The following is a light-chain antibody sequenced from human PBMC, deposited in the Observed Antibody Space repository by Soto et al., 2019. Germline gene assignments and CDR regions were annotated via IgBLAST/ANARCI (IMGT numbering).Light chain of an antibody. V-gene: IGKV1-39*01. CDR1: QSISSY. Sequence: DIQMTQSPSSLSASVGDRVTITCRASQSISSYLNWYQQKPGKAPKLLIYAASSLQSGVPSRFSGSGSGTDFTLTISSLQPEDFATYDCQQSYSTPPGLTFGGGTKVEIK. CDR3: QQSYSTPPGLT. J-gene: IGKJ4*01. CDR2: AAS.